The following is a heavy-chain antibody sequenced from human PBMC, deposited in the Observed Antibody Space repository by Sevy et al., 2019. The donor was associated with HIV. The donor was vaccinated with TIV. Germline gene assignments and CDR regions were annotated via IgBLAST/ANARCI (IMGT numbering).Heavy chain of an antibody. J-gene: IGHJ4*02. CDR2: FSGNSGAI. CDR3: ARDMGGSYTPLDY. V-gene: IGHV3-48*01. D-gene: IGHD3-10*01. Sequence: GGSRRPSCAASGFTFSSYSMNWVRQAPENGLEWISFFSGNSGAINCASSGQGRSTISRDNAKNSLYLQMNSLRVDDRAVYYCARDMGGSYTPLDYWGQGTLVTVSS. CDR1: GFTFSSYS.